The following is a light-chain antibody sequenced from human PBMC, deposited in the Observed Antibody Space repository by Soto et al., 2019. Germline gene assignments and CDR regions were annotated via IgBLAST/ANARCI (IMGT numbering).Light chain of an antibody. CDR3: QQYNNWPPVT. CDR1: QSVSSN. J-gene: IGKJ4*02. Sequence: DIVMTQSPATLSVSPGDRATISCRASQSVSSNLAWYQQKPGQAPKLLIYGASPRATGIPSRFSGSGSGTEFTPIISSLQSADYAVYYCQQYNNWPPVTFGGGTKVEIK. V-gene: IGKV3-15*01. CDR2: GAS.